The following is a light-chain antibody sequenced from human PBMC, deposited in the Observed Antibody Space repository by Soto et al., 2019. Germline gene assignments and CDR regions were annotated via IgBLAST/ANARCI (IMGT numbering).Light chain of an antibody. CDR3: SSFSVASPL. CDR1: SSDIGGYNY. CDR2: DVS. V-gene: IGLV2-14*01. Sequence: QSALTQPASMSGSPGQSVTISCAGTSSDIGGYNYVSWYQHHPGTAPKLIIYDVSGRPSGVSHRFSASKSGNTASLTISGLQAEDEADYYCSSFSVASPLFGTGTKLTVL. J-gene: IGLJ6*01.